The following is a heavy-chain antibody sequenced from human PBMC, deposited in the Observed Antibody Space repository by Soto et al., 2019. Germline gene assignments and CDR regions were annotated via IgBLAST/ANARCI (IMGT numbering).Heavy chain of an antibody. CDR3: AKPSGLGYCSPTSCFDY. D-gene: IGHD2-2*01. Sequence: GGSLRLSCVASGFACSSWAISWVRQAPGKGLEWVPTVSGSGANTYYADSVKGRFTISRDNCRNTLYLQMNSLRAEDTAVYFCAKPSGLGYCSPTSCFDYWGQGILVTVSS. J-gene: IGHJ4*02. V-gene: IGHV3-23*01. CDR1: GFACSSWA. CDR2: VSGSGANT.